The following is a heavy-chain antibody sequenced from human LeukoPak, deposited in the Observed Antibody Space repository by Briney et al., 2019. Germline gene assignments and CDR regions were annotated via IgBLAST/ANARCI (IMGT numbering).Heavy chain of an antibody. CDR1: GFTFSSYA. CDR3: ASIVATISYYFDY. CDR2: ISGSGGST. Sequence: GGSLRLSCAASGFTFSSYAMSWVRQAPGKGLEWVSAISGSGGSTYYADSVKGRFAISRDNSKNTLYPQMNSLRAEDTAVYYCASIVATISYYFDYWGQGTLVTVSS. D-gene: IGHD5-12*01. V-gene: IGHV3-23*01. J-gene: IGHJ4*02.